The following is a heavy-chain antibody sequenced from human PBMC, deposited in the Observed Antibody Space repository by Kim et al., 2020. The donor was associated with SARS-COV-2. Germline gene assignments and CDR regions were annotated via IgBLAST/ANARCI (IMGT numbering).Heavy chain of an antibody. D-gene: IGHD3-10*01. Sequence: QKCQGRVTMTRNNSISTAYMELSSLRSEDTAVYYCARELITMVREHAFDIWGQGTMVTVSS. J-gene: IGHJ3*02. CDR3: ARELITMVREHAFDI. V-gene: IGHV1-8*01.